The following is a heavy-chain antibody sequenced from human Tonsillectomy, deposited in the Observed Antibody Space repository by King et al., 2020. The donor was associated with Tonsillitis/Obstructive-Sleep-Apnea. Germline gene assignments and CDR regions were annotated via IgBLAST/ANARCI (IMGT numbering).Heavy chain of an antibody. D-gene: IGHD1-26*01. CDR2: INPSGGST. V-gene: IGHV1-46*01. J-gene: IGHJ4*02. CDR3: ARGSRVGATTRYYFDY. Sequence: VQLVQSGAEVKKPGASVKVSCKASGYTFTSYYMHWVRQAPGQGLEWMGIINPSGGSTSYAQKFQGRVTMTRDTSTSTVYMELSSLRSEDTAVYYCARGSRVGATTRYYFDYCGQGTLVTVSS. CDR1: GYTFTSYY.